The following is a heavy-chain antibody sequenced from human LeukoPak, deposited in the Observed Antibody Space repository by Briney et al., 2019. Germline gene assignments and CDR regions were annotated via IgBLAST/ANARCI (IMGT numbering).Heavy chain of an antibody. J-gene: IGHJ3*02. V-gene: IGHV5-51*01. CDR1: GYSFTSYW. CDR2: IYPGDSDT. D-gene: IGHD3-22*01. Sequence: GESLKISCKGSGYSFTSYWIGWVRQMPGKGLEWMGIIYPGDSDTRYSPSFQGQVTISADKSISTAYLQWSSLKASDTAIYYCAGPTPGYYDRSGAFDIWGQGTMVTVSS. CDR3: AGPTPGYYDRSGAFDI.